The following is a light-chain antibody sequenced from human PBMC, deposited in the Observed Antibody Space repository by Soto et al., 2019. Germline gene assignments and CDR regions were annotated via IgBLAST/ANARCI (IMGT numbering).Light chain of an antibody. CDR1: QSVYNSY. Sequence: EIVLTQSPGTLSLSPGERASLSCRASQSVYNSYLAWYQQKPGQAPRLLIDGTSSRASGIPDRFSASGSGTDSSLIISRLEPEDFAVYYCQQLGTTPPFTFGPGTKVEMK. V-gene: IGKV3-20*01. J-gene: IGKJ3*01. CDR3: QQLGTTPPFT. CDR2: GTS.